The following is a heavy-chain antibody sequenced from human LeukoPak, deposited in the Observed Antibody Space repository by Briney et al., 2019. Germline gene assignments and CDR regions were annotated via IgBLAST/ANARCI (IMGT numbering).Heavy chain of an antibody. CDR1: GGSISSYY. CDR3: ARDFPHTQGYSGYDGGY. V-gene: IGHV4-59*01. D-gene: IGHD5-12*01. CDR2: IYYSGST. J-gene: IGHJ4*02. Sequence: SETLSLTCTVSGGSISSYYWSWIRQPPGKGLEWIGYIYYSGSTNYNPSLKSRVTISVDTSKNQFSLKLSSVTAADTAVYYCARDFPHTQGYSGYDGGYWGQGTLVTVSS.